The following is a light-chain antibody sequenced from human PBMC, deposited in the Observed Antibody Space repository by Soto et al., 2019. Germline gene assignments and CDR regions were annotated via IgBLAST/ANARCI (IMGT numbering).Light chain of an antibody. J-gene: IGKJ2*01. CDR2: SAS. CDR3: QQTFRSPHT. V-gene: IGKV1-39*01. Sequence: DIQMTQSPASLSASVGERATITCRASQTISSYLNWYQQKPGAAPELLMYSASTLQTGVPSRFSGSGFGTDYTLTISSLQPADFAIYECQQTFRSPHTVGQGTNVDI. CDR1: QTISSY.